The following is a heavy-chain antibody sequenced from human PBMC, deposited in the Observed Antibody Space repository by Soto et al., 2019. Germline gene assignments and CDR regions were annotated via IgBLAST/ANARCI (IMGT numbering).Heavy chain of an antibody. D-gene: IGHD6-6*01. Sequence: SETLSLTCTVSGGSISSGGYYWSWIRQHPGKGLEWIGYIYYSGSTYYNPSLKSRVTISVDTSKNQFSLKLSSVTAADTAVYYCARAGRGSSHFSRYWFDPWGQGTLVTVSS. CDR3: ARAGRGSSHFSRYWFDP. CDR1: GGSISSGGYY. CDR2: IYYSGST. V-gene: IGHV4-31*03. J-gene: IGHJ5*02.